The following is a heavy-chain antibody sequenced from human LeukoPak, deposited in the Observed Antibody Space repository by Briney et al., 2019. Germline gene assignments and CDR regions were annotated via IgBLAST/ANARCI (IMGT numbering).Heavy chain of an antibody. CDR3: VRDAEGAAISVNYWFDP. CDR1: GGTFSSYA. D-gene: IGHD2-2*02. V-gene: IGHV1-69*13. CDR2: IIPIFGTA. J-gene: IGHJ5*02. Sequence: SVKVSCKASGGTFSSYAISWVRQAPGQGLEWMGGIIPIFGTANYAQKFQGRVTITADESTSTAYMELRGLRSEDTAVYYCVRDAEGAAISVNYWFDPWGQGTLVTVSS.